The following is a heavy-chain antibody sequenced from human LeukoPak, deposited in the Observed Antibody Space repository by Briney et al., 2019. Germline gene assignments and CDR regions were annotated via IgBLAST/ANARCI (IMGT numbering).Heavy chain of an antibody. Sequence: PSETLSLTCAVSGYSISSGYYWSWIRQPPGKGLEWIGYIYYSGSTYYNPSLKSRVTISVDTSKNQFSLKLSSVTAADTAVYYCARVFPINYFDYWGQGTLVTVSS. D-gene: IGHD5-12*01. CDR1: GYSISSGYY. J-gene: IGHJ4*02. V-gene: IGHV4-30-4*08. CDR2: IYYSGST. CDR3: ARVFPINYFDY.